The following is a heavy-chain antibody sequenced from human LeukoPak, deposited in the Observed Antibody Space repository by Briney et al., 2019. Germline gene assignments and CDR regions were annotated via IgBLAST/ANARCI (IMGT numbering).Heavy chain of an antibody. Sequence: PGGSLRLSCAASGFTFSGSAIHWVRQASGKGLEWVGRIRSKANTYATAYAASVQGRFTISRDDSKNTAYLQMNSLKIEDTAVYYCTRHENAASSGPYGMDVWGQGTTVTVSS. D-gene: IGHD3-10*01. CDR1: GFTFSGSA. CDR3: TRHENAASSGPYGMDV. J-gene: IGHJ6*02. V-gene: IGHV3-73*01. CDR2: IRSKANTYAT.